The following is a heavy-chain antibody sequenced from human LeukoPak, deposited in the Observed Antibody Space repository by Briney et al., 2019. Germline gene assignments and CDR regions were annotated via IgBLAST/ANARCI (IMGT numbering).Heavy chain of an antibody. Sequence: PGGSLRLSCAASGFTFDDYAMHWVRQAPGKGLEWVSGISWNSGSIGYADSVKGRFTISRDNAKNSLYLQMNSLRAEDTALYYCAKEEVSEQQLVRAFDIWGQGQWSPSLQ. D-gene: IGHD6-13*01. CDR1: GFTFDDYA. CDR2: ISWNSGSI. V-gene: IGHV3-9*01. J-gene: IGHJ3*02. CDR3: AKEEVSEQQLVRAFDI.